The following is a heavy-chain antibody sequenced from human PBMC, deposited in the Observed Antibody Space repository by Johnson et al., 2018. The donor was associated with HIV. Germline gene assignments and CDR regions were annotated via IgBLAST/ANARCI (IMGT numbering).Heavy chain of an antibody. J-gene: IGHJ3*02. D-gene: IGHD3-22*01. CDR1: GFTFSSYW. CDR3: ARDQTYYYDTSGYQGAFDI. V-gene: IGHV3-74*01. Sequence: VLLVESGGGLVQPGGSLRLSCAASGFTFSSYWMHWVRQAPGKGLVWVSRIDTDGSNKYYADSVKGRFTISRDNSKNTLYLQMNSLRTEDTAVYYCARDQTYYYDTSGYQGAFDIWGQGTMVTVSS. CDR2: IDTDGSNK.